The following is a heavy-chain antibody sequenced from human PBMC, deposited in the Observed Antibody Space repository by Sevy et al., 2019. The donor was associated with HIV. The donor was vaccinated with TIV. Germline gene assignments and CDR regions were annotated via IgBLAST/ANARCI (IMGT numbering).Heavy chain of an antibody. D-gene: IGHD3-16*01. J-gene: IGHJ4*02. CDR3: AKDLYASPSNFDS. V-gene: IGHV3-23*01. CDR1: GFSFNKYA. Sequence: GGSLRLSCAASGFSFNKYAMSWVRQAPGKGLEWVSAISGEDDSTYYADSAKGRFTISRDNSKNTLFLQMNGLRAEDTALDYCAKDLYASPSNFDSWGQGTLVTVSS. CDR2: ISGEDDST.